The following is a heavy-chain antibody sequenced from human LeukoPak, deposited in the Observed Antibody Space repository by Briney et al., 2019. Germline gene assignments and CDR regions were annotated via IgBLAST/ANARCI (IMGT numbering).Heavy chain of an antibody. V-gene: IGHV1-2*02. CDR2: INPNSGGT. J-gene: IGHJ4*02. Sequence: GASVKVSSKASGYTFTDYYIHWVRQAPGQGLEWMGWINPNSGGTNDTQKFQGRVTMTRDTSISTAYLELNRLTSDDTAVYYCARVLARYGNLDYWGQGILVTVSS. CDR1: GYTFTDYY. CDR3: ARVLARYGNLDY. D-gene: IGHD1-14*01.